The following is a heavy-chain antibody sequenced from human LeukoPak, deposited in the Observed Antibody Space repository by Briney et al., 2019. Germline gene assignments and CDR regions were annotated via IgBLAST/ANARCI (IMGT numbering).Heavy chain of an antibody. CDR3: TRVNLRGSQYNWFDP. Sequence: SVKVSCKTSGGTFSSHIFSWVRQAPGQGLEWMGRITPVINSAKYAQKFRDRLTITADTSTGTAYMELSSLTPDDTALYYCTRVNLRGSQYNWFDPWGQGTLVIVSS. CDR1: GGTFSSHI. CDR2: ITPVINSA. D-gene: IGHD1-26*01. V-gene: IGHV1-69*08. J-gene: IGHJ5*02.